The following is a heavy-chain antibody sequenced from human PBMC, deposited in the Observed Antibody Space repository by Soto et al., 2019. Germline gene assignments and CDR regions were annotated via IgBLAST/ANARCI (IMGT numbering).Heavy chain of an antibody. D-gene: IGHD3-10*01. CDR3: ARFPNGSGSEY. CDR1: GGSISSSSYY. Sequence: PSETLSLTCTVSGGSISSSSYYWGWIRQPPGKGLEWIGSIYYSGSTYYNPSLKSRVTISVDTSKNQFSLKLSSVTAADTAVYYCARFPNGSGSEYWGQGTLVTVSS. V-gene: IGHV4-39*07. J-gene: IGHJ4*02. CDR2: IYYSGST.